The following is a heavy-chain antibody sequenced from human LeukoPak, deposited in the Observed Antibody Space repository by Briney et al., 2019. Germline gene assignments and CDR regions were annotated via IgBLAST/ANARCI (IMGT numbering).Heavy chain of an antibody. CDR2: IKTDGSEK. CDR3: ASNRPFDF. J-gene: IGHJ4*02. Sequence: GGSLRLSCEGSGFTFSNYWMGWVRQAPGKGLQWVANIKTDGSEKYYVDSVKGRFTISRDNAKNSLYLQMNSLRAEDTAVYYCASNRPFDFWGQGTLVTVSS. CDR1: GFTFSNYW. D-gene: IGHD2/OR15-2a*01. V-gene: IGHV3-7*01.